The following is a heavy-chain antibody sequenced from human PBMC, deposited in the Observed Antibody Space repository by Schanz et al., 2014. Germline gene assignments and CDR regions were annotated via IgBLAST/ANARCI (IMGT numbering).Heavy chain of an antibody. CDR2: IIPSLGLA. CDR3: ARGPSQGYSYGHNIGAYYYGMDV. D-gene: IGHD5-18*01. Sequence: QVQLVQSGAEVKKPGSSVKVSCKASGGTFSSYTISWVRQAPGQGLEWMGRIIPSLGLAKYEQKFQDKVTITADKSTSTASMELSSLRSEDTAVYYCARGPSQGYSYGHNIGAYYYGMDVWGQGTTXTVSS. V-gene: IGHV1-69*02. CDR1: GGTFSSYT. J-gene: IGHJ6*02.